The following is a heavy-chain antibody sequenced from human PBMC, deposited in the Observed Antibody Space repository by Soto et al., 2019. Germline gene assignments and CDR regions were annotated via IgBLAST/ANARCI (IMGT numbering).Heavy chain of an antibody. D-gene: IGHD6-13*01. Sequence: PGGSLRLSCTSSAFSFNEYKMHCFRHALGKGLEWVSSISSTSSYVYYADSLMGRFIVSRDNAKNSLYLQMNSLRAEDTAVYYCAVWSYSTTWYPNFWGQGTLVTVSS. CDR2: ISSTSSYV. CDR1: AFSFNEYK. J-gene: IGHJ4*02. CDR3: AVWSYSTTWYPNF. V-gene: IGHV3-21*01.